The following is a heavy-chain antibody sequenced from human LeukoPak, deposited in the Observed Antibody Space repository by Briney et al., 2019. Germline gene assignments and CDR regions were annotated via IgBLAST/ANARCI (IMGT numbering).Heavy chain of an antibody. CDR3: ATGYGDFRVEGRYFYS. V-gene: IGHV4-59*01. CDR2: VHYSGTT. CDR1: DGSITNYD. J-gene: IGHJ4*02. D-gene: IGHD4-17*01. Sequence: SETLSLTCTVSDGSITNYDWSWVRQPPGKGLEFIGHVHYSGTTNYNPSLRSRVTISIDTSKKHFFLKLKSVTAADTAVYYCATGYGDFRVEGRYFYSWGQGTLVTVSS.